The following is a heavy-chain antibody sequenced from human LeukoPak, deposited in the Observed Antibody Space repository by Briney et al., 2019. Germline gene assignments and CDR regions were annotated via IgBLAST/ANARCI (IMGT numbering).Heavy chain of an antibody. V-gene: IGHV3-21*01. J-gene: IGHJ4*02. CDR2: ISSSSSYI. CDR1: GFTFSSYA. CDR3: ARGPLTTGEVDY. Sequence: GGSLRLSCAASGFTFSSYAMSWVRQAPGKGLEWVSSISSSSSYIYYADSVKGRFTISRDNAKNSLYLQMNSLRAEDTAVYYCARGPLTTGEVDYWGQGTLVTVSS. D-gene: IGHD4-11*01.